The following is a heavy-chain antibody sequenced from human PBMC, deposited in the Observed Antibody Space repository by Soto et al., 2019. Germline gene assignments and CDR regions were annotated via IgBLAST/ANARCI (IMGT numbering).Heavy chain of an antibody. Sequence: SLRLSCAASGFTFSSYGIHWVRQAPGKGLEWVAAISSDGSNKYYADSVKGRFTISRDNSMNTVSLHINSLRAEDTAVYFCARDFGEVGSTAAFDIWGQGTMVTVSS. V-gene: IGHV3-30-3*01. CDR3: ARDFGEVGSTAAFDI. CDR2: ISSDGSNK. J-gene: IGHJ3*02. D-gene: IGHD1-26*01. CDR1: GFTFSSYG.